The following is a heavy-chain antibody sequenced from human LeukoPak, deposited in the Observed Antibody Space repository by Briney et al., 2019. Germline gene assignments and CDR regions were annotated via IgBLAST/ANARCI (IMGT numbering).Heavy chain of an antibody. J-gene: IGHJ4*02. CDR3: ARAQVEYCSGGRCYSGY. CDR2: INPNSGGT. CDR1: GYIFTGYY. Sequence: ASVKVSCKASGYIFTGYYIHWVRQAPGQGLEWMGWINPNSGGTNYAQKFQGRVTMTRDTSISTVYMEPSRLRSDDTAVYYCARAQVEYCSGGRCYSGYWGQGTLVTVSS. V-gene: IGHV1-2*02. D-gene: IGHD2-15*01.